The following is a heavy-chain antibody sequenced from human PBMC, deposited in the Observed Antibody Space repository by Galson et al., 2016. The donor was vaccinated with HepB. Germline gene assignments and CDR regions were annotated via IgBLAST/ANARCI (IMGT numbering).Heavy chain of an antibody. CDR1: GFPFSDYY. J-gene: IGHJ3*01. D-gene: IGHD5-18*01. V-gene: IGHV3-11*04. Sequence: LRLSCAASGFPFSDYYMNWIRQAPGKGLEWNSYISSRSSTIYYADSVKGRFTISRDNAKNSLFLQMNSLRAEDTAVYYCVRGGDTVIGAAFDFWGQGTTVTVSS. CDR3: VRGGDTVIGAAFDF. CDR2: ISSRSSTI.